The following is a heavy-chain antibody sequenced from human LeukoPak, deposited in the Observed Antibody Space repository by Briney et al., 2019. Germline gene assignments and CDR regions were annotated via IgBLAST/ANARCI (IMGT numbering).Heavy chain of an antibody. CDR1: GLTFSSYA. D-gene: IGHD3-16*01. CDR2: ISGSGGST. V-gene: IGHV3-23*01. Sequence: GGSLRLSCAASGLTFSSYAMSWVRQAPGKGLEWVSAISGSGGSTYYADSVKGRFTISRDNSKNTLYLQMNSLRAEDTAVYYCAKDPMIDPQETVFDYWGQGTLVTVSS. CDR3: AKDPMIDPQETVFDY. J-gene: IGHJ4*02.